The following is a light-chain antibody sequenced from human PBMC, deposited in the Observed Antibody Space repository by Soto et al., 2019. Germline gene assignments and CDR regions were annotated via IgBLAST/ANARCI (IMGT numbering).Light chain of an antibody. Sequence: QSALTHPPSASGTPGQRVTISCSGSSSNIGSNYIYWYQQLPGTAPKLLIYRDNQRPSGVPDRFSGSKSGTSASLAISGLRSEDEADYYCVGWDDSLSGVVFGGGTKLTVL. CDR1: SSNIGSNY. J-gene: IGLJ2*01. V-gene: IGLV1-47*01. CDR2: RDN. CDR3: VGWDDSLSGVV.